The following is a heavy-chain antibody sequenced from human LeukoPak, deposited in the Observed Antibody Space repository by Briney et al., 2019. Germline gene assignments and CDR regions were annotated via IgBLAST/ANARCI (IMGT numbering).Heavy chain of an antibody. V-gene: IGHV3-21*01. Sequence: PGGSLRLSCVASGFALSGYSMNWVRQPPGKGLEWVAAISYDSTYIYHAESVEGRLTVSRDNAKNSLFLQMNSLRAEDTAVYYCARNFLLPAATEAFAFDIWGQGTMVTVSP. CDR3: ARNFLLPAATEAFAFDI. CDR1: GFALSGYS. J-gene: IGHJ3*02. CDR2: ISYDSTYI. D-gene: IGHD2-2*01.